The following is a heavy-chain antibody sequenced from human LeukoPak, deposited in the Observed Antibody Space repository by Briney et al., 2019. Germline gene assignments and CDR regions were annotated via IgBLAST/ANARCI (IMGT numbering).Heavy chain of an antibody. CDR2: INSDGSRT. Sequence: GGSLRLSSAASGFTFSSYGMHWVRQAPGKGLEWVSRINSDGSRTTYADSVKGRFTISRDNAKNTLYLQMNSLRAEDTAVYYCATPRGSGSYVAFDYWGQGTLVTVSS. CDR3: ATPRGSGSYVAFDY. J-gene: IGHJ4*02. V-gene: IGHV3-74*01. D-gene: IGHD1-26*01. CDR1: GFTFSSYG.